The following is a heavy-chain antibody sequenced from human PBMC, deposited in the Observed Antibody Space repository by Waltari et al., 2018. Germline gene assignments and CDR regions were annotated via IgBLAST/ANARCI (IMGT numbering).Heavy chain of an antibody. CDR3: ARHPAMTIMLWYFDL. CDR1: GGPISSSSYH. Sequence: QLQLQESGPGLVKPSETLSLTCTVSGGPISSSSYHWGWIRQPPGKGLEWIGSIYYSGSTYYNPSLKSRVTISVDTSKNQFSLKLSSVTAADTAVYYCARHPAMTIMLWYFDLWGRGTLVTVSS. V-gene: IGHV4-39*01. D-gene: IGHD2-8*01. CDR2: IYYSGST. J-gene: IGHJ2*01.